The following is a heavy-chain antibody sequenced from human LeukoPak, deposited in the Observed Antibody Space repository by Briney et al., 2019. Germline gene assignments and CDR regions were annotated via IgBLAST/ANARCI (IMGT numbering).Heavy chain of an antibody. J-gene: IGHJ2*01. CDR3: ARAKPADFDL. CDR1: GYTFTSYY. Sequence: SCKASGYTFTSYYMHWVRQAPGKGLEWVAVIWYDGSKKYYADSVKGRFIISRDNSRNTLYLQMNSLRAEDTAVYYCARAKPADFDLWGRGTLLTVSS. CDR2: IWYDGSKK. V-gene: IGHV3-33*01.